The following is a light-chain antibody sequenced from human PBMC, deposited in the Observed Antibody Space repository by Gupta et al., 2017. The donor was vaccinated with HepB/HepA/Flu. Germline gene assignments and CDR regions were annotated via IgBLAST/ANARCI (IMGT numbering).Light chain of an antibody. CDR3: QAWDSRTNVV. Sequence: SYELTLPPSVSVSPGQTASITCSGDKLGDKYACWYQQKPGQSPVLVIYQDSKRPSGIPERFSGSNSGNTATLTISGTQAMDEADYYCQAWDSRTNVVFGGGTKLTVL. V-gene: IGLV3-1*01. J-gene: IGLJ2*01. CDR1: KLGDKY. CDR2: QDS.